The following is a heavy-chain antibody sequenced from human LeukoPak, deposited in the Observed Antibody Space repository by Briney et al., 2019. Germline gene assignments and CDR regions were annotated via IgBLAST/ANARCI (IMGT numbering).Heavy chain of an antibody. CDR3: TTAGAHESFDY. V-gene: IGHV3-15*01. Sequence: MPGGSLRLSCTAAGFTFSNAWMSWVRQAPGKGLEWVGRVKSKTDGGTTDYAAPVKGRFTISRDDSKNTLYLRMNSLKTEDTAVYYCTTAGAHESFDYWGQGTLVTVSS. CDR2: VKSKTDGGTT. CDR1: GFTFSNAW. J-gene: IGHJ4*02.